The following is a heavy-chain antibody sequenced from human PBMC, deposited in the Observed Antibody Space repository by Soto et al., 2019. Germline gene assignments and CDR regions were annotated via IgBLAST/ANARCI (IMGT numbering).Heavy chain of an antibody. CDR2: ISYDGSNK. CDR1: GFTFSSYA. Sequence: PGGSLRLSCAASGFTFSSYAMHWVRQAPGKGVEWVAIISYDGSNKYYADSVKGRFTISRDNSKNTLYLQMNSLRAEDTAVYYCARDKRYCSSTSCYYYYYGMDVWGQGTTVTVSS. CDR3: ARDKRYCSSTSCYYYYYGMDV. J-gene: IGHJ6*02. D-gene: IGHD2-2*01. V-gene: IGHV3-30-3*01.